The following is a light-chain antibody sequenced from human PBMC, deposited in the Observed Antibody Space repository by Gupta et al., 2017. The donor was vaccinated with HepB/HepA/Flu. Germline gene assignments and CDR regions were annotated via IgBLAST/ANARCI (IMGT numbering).Light chain of an antibody. CDR1: QDIRNY. Sequence: DIQMTQSPSSLSGSVGDRVTITCQASQDIRNYLIWYQQKPGKAPNLLIYDASTVETGVPSRFSGSGYGTDFTITISSLQPEDVARYYCQQYDNHPQTFGGGTKLEIK. CDR2: DAS. CDR3: QQYDNHPQT. V-gene: IGKV1-33*01. J-gene: IGKJ4*01.